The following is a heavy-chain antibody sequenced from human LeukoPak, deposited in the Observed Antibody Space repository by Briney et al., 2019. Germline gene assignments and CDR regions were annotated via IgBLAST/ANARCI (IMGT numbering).Heavy chain of an antibody. D-gene: IGHD6-19*01. V-gene: IGHV4-4*07. Sequence: PSETLSLTCTVSGGSISSYYWSWIRQPAGKGLGWIGRIYTSGSTNYNPSLKSRVTMSVDTSKNQFSLKLSSVTAADTAVYYCARSNGWFGWFDPWGQGTLVTVSS. CDR1: GGSISSYY. CDR2: IYTSGST. J-gene: IGHJ5*02. CDR3: ARSNGWFGWFDP.